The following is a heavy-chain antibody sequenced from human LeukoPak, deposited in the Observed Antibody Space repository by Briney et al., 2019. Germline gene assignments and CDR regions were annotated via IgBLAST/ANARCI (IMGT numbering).Heavy chain of an antibody. CDR2: INPNSGGT. CDR1: GYTLTGYY. CDR3: ARGGLLPRGQYYYYGMDV. J-gene: IGHJ6*02. V-gene: IGHV1-2*02. Sequence: ASVKVSCKASGYTLTGYYMHWVRQAPGQGLEWMGWINPNSGGTNYAQKFQGRVTMTRDTSISTAYMELSRLRSDDTAVYYCARGGLLPRGQYYYYGMDVWGQGTTVTVSS. D-gene: IGHD1-26*01.